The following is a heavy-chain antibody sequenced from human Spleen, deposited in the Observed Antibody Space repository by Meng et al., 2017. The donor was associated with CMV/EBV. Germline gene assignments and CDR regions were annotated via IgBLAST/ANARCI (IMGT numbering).Heavy chain of an antibody. Sequence: YAISWVRQAPGRGLEWMGGIIPIFGTANYAQKFQGRVTITTDESTSTAYMELSSLRSEDTAVYYCARDLKSMDTAMVAYYYYYGMDVWGQGTTVTVSS. CDR1: YA. D-gene: IGHD5-18*01. CDR3: ARDLKSMDTAMVAYYYYYGMDV. CDR2: IIPIFGTA. J-gene: IGHJ6*02. V-gene: IGHV1-69*05.